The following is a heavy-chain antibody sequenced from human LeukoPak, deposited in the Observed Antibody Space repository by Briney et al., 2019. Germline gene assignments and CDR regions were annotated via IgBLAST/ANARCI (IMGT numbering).Heavy chain of an antibody. CDR3: ARDSMVRGVIGY. CDR2: ISAYNGNT. Sequence: ASAKVSCKASGYTFTSYGISWVRQAPRQGLEWMGWISAYNGNTNYAQKLQGRVTMTTDTSTSTAYMELRSLRSDDTAVYYCARDSMVRGVIGYWGQGTLVTVSS. D-gene: IGHD3-10*01. J-gene: IGHJ4*02. CDR1: GYTFTSYG. V-gene: IGHV1-18*01.